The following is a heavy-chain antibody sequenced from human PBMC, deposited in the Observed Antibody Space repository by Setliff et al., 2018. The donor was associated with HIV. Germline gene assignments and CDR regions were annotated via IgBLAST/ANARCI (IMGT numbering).Heavy chain of an antibody. J-gene: IGHJ4*02. CDR1: GGSINTYY. CDR2: FYTSGST. Sequence: SETLSLTCTVSGGSINTYYWSWIRQPAGKGLEWTGRFYTSGSTNYNPSLKSRVTMSVDTSKNQFSLKLSSVTAADTAVYYCARDRLTYYFDYWGQGILVTVSS. CDR3: ARDRLTYYFDY. V-gene: IGHV4-4*07. D-gene: IGHD3-22*01.